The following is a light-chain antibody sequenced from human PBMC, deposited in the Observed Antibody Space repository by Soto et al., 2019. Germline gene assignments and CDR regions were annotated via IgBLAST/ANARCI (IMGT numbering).Light chain of an antibody. Sequence: DIQMTQSPSSLSASVGDRVTITCRASQSISSYLNWYHQKPGKAPKLLIYAASSLQSGVPSRFIGSRSGTDFTLTSSSLQPEDFATYYCQQSYSTPLTFGGGTKAEIK. J-gene: IGKJ4*01. CDR3: QQSYSTPLT. V-gene: IGKV1-39*01. CDR2: AAS. CDR1: QSISSY.